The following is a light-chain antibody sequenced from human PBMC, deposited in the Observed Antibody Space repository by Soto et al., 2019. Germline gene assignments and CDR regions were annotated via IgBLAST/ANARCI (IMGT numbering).Light chain of an antibody. CDR3: QQYTTYPLT. J-gene: IGKJ3*01. Sequence: DIQMTQSPSTLSASVGDRVTITCRASQSISTWLAWYQQKPGKAPKLLINTASSLESGVPSRFSGSGSGTEFTLTISSLQPDDFATYYCQQYTTYPLTFGPGTTVDIK. CDR1: QSISTW. CDR2: TAS. V-gene: IGKV1-5*03.